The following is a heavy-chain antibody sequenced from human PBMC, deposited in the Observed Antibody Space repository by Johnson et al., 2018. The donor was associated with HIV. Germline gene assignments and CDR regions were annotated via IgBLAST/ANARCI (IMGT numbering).Heavy chain of an antibody. CDR1: GFTFRSYA. V-gene: IGHV3-30*04. D-gene: IGHD6-13*01. Sequence: VQLVESGGGLVQPGGSLRLSCAASGFTFRSYAMHWVRQAPGKGLEWVAVISYDGSNKYYADSVKGRFTISRDNSKNTLYLQMNSLRAEDTAVYYCARDRGSSWQHDAFDIWGQGTMVTVSS. J-gene: IGHJ3*02. CDR3: ARDRGSSWQHDAFDI. CDR2: ISYDGSNK.